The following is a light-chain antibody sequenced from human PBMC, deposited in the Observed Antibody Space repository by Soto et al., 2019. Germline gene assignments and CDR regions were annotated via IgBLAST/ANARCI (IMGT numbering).Light chain of an antibody. CDR1: QSISSTL. V-gene: IGKV3-20*01. J-gene: IGKJ5*01. CDR3: QQYGSSLIT. Sequence: ELTQSPGTLILSPGERAILSCKASQSISSTLLAWYQQKTGQAPRLLIYSSSIRATGIPDRFSGSGSGTDFTLTISRLEPEDFAVYYCQQYGSSLITFGQGTRLEIK. CDR2: SSS.